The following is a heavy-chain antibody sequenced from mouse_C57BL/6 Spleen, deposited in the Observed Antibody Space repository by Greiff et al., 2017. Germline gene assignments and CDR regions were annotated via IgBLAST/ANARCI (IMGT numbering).Heavy chain of an antibody. Sequence: VQLQQSGPELVKPGASVKISCKASGYAFSSSWMNWVKQRPGKGLEWIGRIYPGDGDTNYKGKFKGKATLTADKSSSTAYMQLSSLTSEDCAVYFCARDYYGSSYEWFAYWGQGTLVTVSA. V-gene: IGHV1-82*01. D-gene: IGHD1-1*01. CDR2: IYPGDGDT. CDR1: GYAFSSSW. J-gene: IGHJ3*01. CDR3: ARDYYGSSYEWFAY.